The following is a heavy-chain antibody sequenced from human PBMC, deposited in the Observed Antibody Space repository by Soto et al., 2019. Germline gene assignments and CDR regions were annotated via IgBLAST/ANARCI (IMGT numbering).Heavy chain of an antibody. CDR2: ISAYNGNT. D-gene: IGHD2-15*01. CDR3: AREGAYCSGGSCSGDFDY. J-gene: IGHJ4*02. Sequence: ASVKVSCKASGYTFTSYGISWVRQAPGQGLEWMGWISAYNGNTNYAQKLQGRVTMTTDTSTSTAYMELRSLRSDDTAVYYCAREGAYCSGGSCSGDFDYWGQGTLVTVSS. V-gene: IGHV1-18*01. CDR1: GYTFTSYG.